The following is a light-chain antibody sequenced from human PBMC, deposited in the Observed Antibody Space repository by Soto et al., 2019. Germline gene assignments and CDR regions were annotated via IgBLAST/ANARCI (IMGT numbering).Light chain of an antibody. J-gene: IGLJ3*02. V-gene: IGLV7-43*01. CDR1: TGEVTSDYY. CDR2: KIT. CDR3: LLFYGGGWV. Sequence: QAVVPQEPSLTVSPGGTVTLTCASSTGEVTSDYYPNWFQQKPGQGPRTLIYKITNKHSWTPARFSGSLLGGKAALTLSGAQPEDEAEYYCLLFYGGGWVFGGGTKLTVL.